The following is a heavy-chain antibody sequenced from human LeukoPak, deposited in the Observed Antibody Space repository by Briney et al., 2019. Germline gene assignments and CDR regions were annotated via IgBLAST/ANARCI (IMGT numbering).Heavy chain of an antibody. J-gene: IGHJ4*02. CDR1: GFTFSSYA. V-gene: IGHV3-23*01. CDR3: AKGGWSFWSDYNY. CDR2: ISDSGGST. Sequence: PGGSLRLSCAASGFTFSSYAMSWVRQAPGKGLEWVSDISDSGGSTYFADSVKGRFTISRDNSKNTLYLQMNSLRTEDTAVYYCAKGGWSFWSDYNYWGQGTLVAVSS. D-gene: IGHD3-3*01.